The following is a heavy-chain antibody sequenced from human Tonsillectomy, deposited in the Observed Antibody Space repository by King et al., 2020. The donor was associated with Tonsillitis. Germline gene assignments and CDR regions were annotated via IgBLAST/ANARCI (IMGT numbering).Heavy chain of an antibody. J-gene: IGHJ4*02. CDR1: GGTFSSYN. D-gene: IGHD3-22*01. V-gene: IGHV1-69*02. CDR3: ASSYYHDSSGYSYASSDY. Sequence: QLVQSGAEVKKPGSSVKVSCKASGGTFSSYNINWVRQAPGQGLEWMGRIIPVADIANYAQKFQGRVTISADKSTNTAYMILSSLRVEDTAVYYCASSYYHDSSGYSYASSDYWGQVTLVTVSS. CDR2: IIPVADIA.